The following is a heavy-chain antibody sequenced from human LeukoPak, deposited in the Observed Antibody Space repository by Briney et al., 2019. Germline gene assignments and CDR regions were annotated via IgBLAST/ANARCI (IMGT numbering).Heavy chain of an antibody. CDR2: IYYSGST. D-gene: IGHD3-22*01. CDR3: ARFHTSGYYRHFDF. V-gene: IGHV4-31*03. Sequence: SETLSLTCTVSGGSISTGGYYWSWIRQHPGEGLEWIAYIYYSGSTYYNPSLKSRVTISVDTSKNQFSLKLSSVTAADTAVYYCARFHTSGYYRHFDFWGQGTLVTVSS. CDR1: GGSISTGGYY. J-gene: IGHJ4*02.